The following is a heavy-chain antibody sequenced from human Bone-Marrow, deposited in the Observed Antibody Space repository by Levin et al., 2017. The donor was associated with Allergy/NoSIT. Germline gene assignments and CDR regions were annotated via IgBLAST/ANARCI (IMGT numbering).Heavy chain of an antibody. V-gene: IGHV3-7*01. CDR1: GFTFSNYY. Sequence: GGSLRLSCAASGFTFSNYYMNWVRQAPGKGLEWVANIKQDGGEKNYVDSVKGRFTISRDNAKNSLYLQMSSLRVEDTAIYYCTRALPTAAAGTFGYWGQGILVTVSS. CDR3: TRALPTAAAGTFGY. J-gene: IGHJ4*02. CDR2: IKQDGGEK. D-gene: IGHD6-13*01.